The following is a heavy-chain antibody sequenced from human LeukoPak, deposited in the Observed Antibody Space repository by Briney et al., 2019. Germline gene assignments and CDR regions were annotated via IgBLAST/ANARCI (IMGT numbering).Heavy chain of an antibody. CDR1: GLTFDSYA. J-gene: IGHJ1*01. CDR3: VKEKLAYCGGDCFGEYFQD. CDR2: ISGSGGRT. Sequence: PGGSLRLSCTAAGLTFDSYAMSWVRQAPGKGLEWISVISGSGGRTSYADSVKGRFIISRNNSKNTLHLQMHSLRAEDTAVYYCVKEKLAYCGGDCFGEYFQDWGQGTLVTVSS. D-gene: IGHD2-21*02. V-gene: IGHV3-23*01.